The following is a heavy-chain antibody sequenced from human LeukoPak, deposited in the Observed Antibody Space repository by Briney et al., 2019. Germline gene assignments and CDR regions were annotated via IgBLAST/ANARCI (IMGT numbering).Heavy chain of an antibody. D-gene: IGHD3-22*01. CDR2: INHSGST. Sequence: PSETLSLTCAVYGGSFSGYYWSWIRQPPGKGLEWIGEINHSGSTNYNPSLKSRVTISVDTSKNQFSLKLSSVTAADTAVYYCARLSIVVVITTILDAFDIWGQGTMVTVSS. CDR3: ARLSIVVVITTILDAFDI. V-gene: IGHV4-34*01. J-gene: IGHJ3*02. CDR1: GGSFSGYY.